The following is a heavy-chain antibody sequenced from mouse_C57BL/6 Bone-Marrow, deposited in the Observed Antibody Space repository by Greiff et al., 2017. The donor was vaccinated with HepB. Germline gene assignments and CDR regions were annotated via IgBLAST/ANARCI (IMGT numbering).Heavy chain of an antibody. J-gene: IGHJ1*03. Sequence: EVQLQQSGPELVKPGASVKIPCKASGYTFTDYYMNWVKQSHGKSLEWIGDINPNNGGTSYNQKFKGKATLTVDKSSSTAYMELRSLTSEDSAVYYCGGGSSPHWYFDVWGTGTTVTVSS. D-gene: IGHD1-1*01. CDR3: GGGSSPHWYFDV. CDR1: GYTFTDYY. CDR2: INPNNGGT. V-gene: IGHV1-26*01.